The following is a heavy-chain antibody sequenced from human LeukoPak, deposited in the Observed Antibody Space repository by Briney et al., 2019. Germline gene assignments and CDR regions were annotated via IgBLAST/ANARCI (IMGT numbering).Heavy chain of an antibody. V-gene: IGHV1-3*01. D-gene: IGHD3-3*01. CDR3: ARDDDFWSGYSIDY. J-gene: IGHJ4*02. CDR1: GYTFTSYA. CDR2: INAGNGNT. Sequence: ASVKVSCKASGYTFTSYAMHWVRQAPGQRLEWIGWINAGNGNTKYSQKFQGRVTITRDTSASTAYMELSSLRAEDTAVYYCARDDDFWSGYSIDYWGQGTLVIVSS.